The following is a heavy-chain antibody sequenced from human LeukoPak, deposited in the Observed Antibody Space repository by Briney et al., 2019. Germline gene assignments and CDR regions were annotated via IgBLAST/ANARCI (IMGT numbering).Heavy chain of an antibody. Sequence: PGGSLRLSCATSGFTVSTNYMTWVRQAPGKGLEWVSLIYSSGSTYYADSVKGRFTISRDNSKNTLYLQMNSLRAEDTAVYYCARRGYNSGSYIGEDFWGQGTLVTVSS. V-gene: IGHV3-53*01. J-gene: IGHJ4*02. D-gene: IGHD6-19*01. CDR1: GFTVSTNY. CDR2: IYSSGST. CDR3: ARRGYNSGSYIGEDF.